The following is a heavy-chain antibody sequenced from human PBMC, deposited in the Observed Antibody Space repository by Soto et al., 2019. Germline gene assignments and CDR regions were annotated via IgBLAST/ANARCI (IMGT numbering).Heavy chain of an antibody. CDR3: VRGNDFWSGYYISWYFDL. Sequence: ASVKVSCKASGYTFTSYYMHWVRQAPGQGLEWMGIINPSGGSTSYAQKFQGRVTMTRDTSTSTVYMELSSLRSEDTAVYYCVRGNDFWSGYYISWYFDLWGRGTLVTVSS. CDR2: INPSGGST. CDR1: GYTFTSYY. J-gene: IGHJ2*01. D-gene: IGHD3-3*01. V-gene: IGHV1-46*01.